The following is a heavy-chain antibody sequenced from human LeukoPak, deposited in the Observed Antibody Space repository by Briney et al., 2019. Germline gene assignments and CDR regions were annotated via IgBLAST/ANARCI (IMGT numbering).Heavy chain of an antibody. CDR2: MSGNGDRI. Sequence: GGSLRLSCAASGFTFTGYAISWVRQAPGKGLEWVSVMSGNGDRIYYTDSVEGRFTISRDNSKNTLYLQMSSLRAEDTAVYYCAKGLLSGVESEHWGQGTLVTVSS. CDR3: AKGLLSGVESEH. V-gene: IGHV3-23*01. CDR1: GFTFTGYA. D-gene: IGHD2-8*02. J-gene: IGHJ1*01.